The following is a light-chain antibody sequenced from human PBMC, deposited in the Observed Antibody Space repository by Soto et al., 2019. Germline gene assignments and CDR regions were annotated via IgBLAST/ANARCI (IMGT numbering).Light chain of an antibody. CDR3: QQRSNWPPWT. Sequence: EIVLTQSPATLSLSPGERATLSCRASQSVSSSLAWYQQKPGQAPRLLIYDASNRATGIPAGCSGSGSGEAVSLTISSLEPDDFAVYYCQQRSNWPPWTFGQGTKVEI. CDR1: QSVSSS. CDR2: DAS. V-gene: IGKV3-11*01. J-gene: IGKJ1*01.